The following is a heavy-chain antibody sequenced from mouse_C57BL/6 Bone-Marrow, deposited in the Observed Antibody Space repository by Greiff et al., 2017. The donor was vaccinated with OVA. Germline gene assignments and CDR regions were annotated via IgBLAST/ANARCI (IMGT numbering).Heavy chain of an antibody. Sequence: QVQLQQPGAELVKPGASVKLSCKASGYTFTSYWMHWVKQRPGRGLEWIGRIDPNSGGTKYNEKFKSKATLTVDTSSSTAYMQLSSLTSEDSAVYYCARWGLRRHYYAMDYWGQGTSVTVSS. CDR2: IDPNSGGT. J-gene: IGHJ4*01. CDR3: ARWGLRRHYYAMDY. V-gene: IGHV1-62-3*01. D-gene: IGHD2-4*01. CDR1: GYTFTSYW.